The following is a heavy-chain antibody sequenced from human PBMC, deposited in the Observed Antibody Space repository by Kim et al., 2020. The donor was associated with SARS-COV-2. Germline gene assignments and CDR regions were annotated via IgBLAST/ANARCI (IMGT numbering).Heavy chain of an antibody. J-gene: IGHJ2*01. D-gene: IGHD3-22*01. CDR1: GGSISYYY. V-gene: IGHV4-59*01. CDR3: SRGKYYYDGSGNPRFSYFDI. Sequence: SETLSLTCTVSGGSISYYYWSWIRQPPGKGLEWIGYVFDSGSTKYNPSLKSRVTISLDTSKKQFSLQLTSVTAADTAVYYCSRGKYYYDGSGNPRFSYFDIWGRSTLVTVSS. CDR2: VFDSGST.